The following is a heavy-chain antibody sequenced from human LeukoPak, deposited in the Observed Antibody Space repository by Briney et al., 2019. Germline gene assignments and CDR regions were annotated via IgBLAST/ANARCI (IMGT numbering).Heavy chain of an antibody. J-gene: IGHJ4*02. CDR3: AAWGSTEGGLDY. Sequence: GGSLRLSCAASGFTFSSYAMSWVRQAPGKGLEWVSAISGSGGSTYYADSVKGRFTISRDNSKNTLYLQMNSLRAEDAAVYYCAAWGSTEGGLDYWGQGTLVTVSS. CDR2: ISGSGGST. D-gene: IGHD4-17*01. V-gene: IGHV3-23*01. CDR1: GFTFSSYA.